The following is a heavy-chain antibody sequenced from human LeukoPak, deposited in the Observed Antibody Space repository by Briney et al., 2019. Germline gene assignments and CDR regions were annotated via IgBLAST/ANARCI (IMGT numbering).Heavy chain of an antibody. Sequence: PSETLSLTCTVSGGSISSGGDYWSWIRQHPGKGLEYIGNIYYSGSTYYNPSLKSRVTISVDTSKNQFSLKLSSVTAADTAVYYCARAGGHYDSSGYYYWFDPWGQGTLVTVSS. J-gene: IGHJ5*02. CDR1: GGSISSGGDY. CDR2: IYYSGST. CDR3: ARAGGHYDSSGYYYWFDP. V-gene: IGHV4-31*03. D-gene: IGHD3-22*01.